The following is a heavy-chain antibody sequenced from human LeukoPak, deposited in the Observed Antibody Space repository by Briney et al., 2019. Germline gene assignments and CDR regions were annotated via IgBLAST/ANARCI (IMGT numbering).Heavy chain of an antibody. CDR3: ATVAYSSSSVDY. CDR2: FDPEDGET. CDR1: GYTLTELS. V-gene: IGHV1-24*01. J-gene: IGHJ4*02. D-gene: IGHD6-6*01. Sequence: ASVKVSCKVSGYTLTELSMHWVRQAPGKGLEWMGGFDPEDGETIYAQKFQGRVTMTEDTSTDTAYMELSSLRSEDTAVYYCATVAYSSSSVDYWGQGTLVTVTS.